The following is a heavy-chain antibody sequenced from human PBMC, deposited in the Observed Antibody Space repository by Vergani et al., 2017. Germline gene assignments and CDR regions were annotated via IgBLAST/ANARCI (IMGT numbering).Heavy chain of an antibody. V-gene: IGHV5-51*01. J-gene: IGHJ3*02. CDR3: AKRGENGDAFDI. CDR1: GYSFTSYW. CDR2: IYPGDSDT. Sequence: EAQLVQSGAEVKKPGESLKISCKGSGYSFTSYWIGWVRQMPGKGLEWMGIIYPGDSDTSYSPSIQGQVTISADKSISTACMQWRLKASDTAMYDCAKRGENGDAFDIWGQGTMVTVSS. D-gene: IGHD2-21*01.